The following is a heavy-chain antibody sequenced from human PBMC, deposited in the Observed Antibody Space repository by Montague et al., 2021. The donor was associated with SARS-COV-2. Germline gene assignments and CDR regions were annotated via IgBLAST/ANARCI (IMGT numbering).Heavy chain of an antibody. CDR2: SDHSGIT. CDR1: GGSISSGSY. Sequence: SDTLSLTRTVSGGSISSGSYWGWIRQPPGKGLEWIGTSDHSGITYYSPSLKSRVTISLDTSKNQFSLNLDSVTASDTAMYYCARVISTVAGANFYFDYWGQGTLVTVSS. J-gene: IGHJ4*02. V-gene: IGHV4-38-2*02. CDR3: ARVISTVAGANFYFDY. D-gene: IGHD4/OR15-4a*01.